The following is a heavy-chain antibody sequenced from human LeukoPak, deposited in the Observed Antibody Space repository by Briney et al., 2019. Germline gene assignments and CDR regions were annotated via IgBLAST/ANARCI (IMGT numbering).Heavy chain of an antibody. D-gene: IGHD5-18*01. CDR3: VRDALHTAHFDY. J-gene: IGHJ4*02. Sequence: PGGSLRLSCAASGFTFSSYTMNWVRQAPGKGLQWVSTVSASSNIHYSESVKGRFIISRDNARNSLYLQMNSLRDEDTAVYYCVRDALHTAHFDYWGQGTLVTVSS. CDR1: GFTFSSYT. CDR2: VSASSNI. V-gene: IGHV3-48*02.